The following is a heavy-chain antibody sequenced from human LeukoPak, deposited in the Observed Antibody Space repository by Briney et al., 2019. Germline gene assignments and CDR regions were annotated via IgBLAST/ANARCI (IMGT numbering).Heavy chain of an antibody. CDR3: ARHVIRGPYYFDY. J-gene: IGHJ4*02. CDR1: GYSFTSYW. Sequence: GESLKISCKGSGYSFTSYWIGWVRQMPGKGLEWMGIIYPGDSDTRYSPSFQGQVTISADRSINTAYLQWASLKASDTAMYYCARHVIRGPYYFDYWGQGTLVTVSS. D-gene: IGHD3-10*01. V-gene: IGHV5-51*01. CDR2: IYPGDSDT.